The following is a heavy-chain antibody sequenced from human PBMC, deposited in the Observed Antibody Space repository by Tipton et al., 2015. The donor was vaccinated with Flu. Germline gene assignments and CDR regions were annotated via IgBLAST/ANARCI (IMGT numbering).Heavy chain of an antibody. Sequence: SLRPSCAVYGGSFSGYYWSWIRQPPGKGLEWVSGFGASGRTTYFADSVKGRFTISRDNFKNTLYLQMNSLRAEDTAVYYCAKVIPELVAGLDYWGQGTLVTVSS. CDR2: FGASGRTT. D-gene: IGHD6-19*01. CDR1: GGSFSGYY. J-gene: IGHJ4*02. V-gene: IGHV3-23*01. CDR3: AKVIPELVAGLDY.